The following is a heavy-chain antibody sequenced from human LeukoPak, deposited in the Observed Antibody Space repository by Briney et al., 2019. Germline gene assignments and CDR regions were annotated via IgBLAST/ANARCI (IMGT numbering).Heavy chain of an antibody. V-gene: IGHV3-23*01. CDR2: ISGSGGRT. CDR3: AKRGVVIRVVLVGFHKEAYYFDS. J-gene: IGHJ4*02. D-gene: IGHD3-10*01. CDR1: GITLSNYG. Sequence: PGGSLRLSCAVSGITLSNYGMSWVRQAPGKGLEWVAGISGSGGRTSYADSVKGRFIISRDSPKNTLYLQMNSLRAEDTAVYFCAKRGVVIRVVLVGFHKEAYYFDSWGQGALVTVSS.